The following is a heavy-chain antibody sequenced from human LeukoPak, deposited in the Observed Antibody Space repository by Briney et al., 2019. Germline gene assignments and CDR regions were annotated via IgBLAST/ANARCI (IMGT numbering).Heavy chain of an antibody. CDR1: GGSISSYY. CDR3: ARLSWDAFDI. J-gene: IGHJ3*02. Sequence: SETLSLTCTVSGGSISSYYWRWIRQPPGKGLEWIGYIYYSGSTNYNPSLKSRVTISVDTSKNQFALKLGSVTAGDTAVYYCARLSWDAFDIWGQGTMVTVSS. V-gene: IGHV4-59*08. CDR2: IYYSGST.